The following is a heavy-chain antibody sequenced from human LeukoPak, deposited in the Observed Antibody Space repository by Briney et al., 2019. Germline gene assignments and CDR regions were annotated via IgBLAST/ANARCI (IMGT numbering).Heavy chain of an antibody. D-gene: IGHD6-19*01. V-gene: IGHV3-13*04. CDR1: GFTFSSYD. Sequence: PGGSLRLSCAASGFTFSSYDMHWVRQATGKGLEWVSVIGTSGDTYYAGSVKGRFTISRENAKNSSYLQMNSLTAGDTAVYFCSRVGSSGWPDYFDSWGQGTLVTVSS. J-gene: IGHJ4*02. CDR2: IGTSGDT. CDR3: SRVGSSGWPDYFDS.